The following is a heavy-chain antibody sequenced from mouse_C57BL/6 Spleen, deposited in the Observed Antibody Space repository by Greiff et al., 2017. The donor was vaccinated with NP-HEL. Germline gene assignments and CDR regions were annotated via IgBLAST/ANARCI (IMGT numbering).Heavy chain of an antibody. V-gene: IGHV1-63*01. D-gene: IGHD1-1*01. CDR2: IYPGGGYT. J-gene: IGHJ1*03. CDR1: GYTFTNYW. CDR3: AREGYYGSSQDWYFDV. Sequence: VKLMESGAELVRPGTSVKMSCKASGYTFTNYWIGWAKQRPGHGLEWIGDIYPGGGYTNYNEKFKGKATLTADKSSSTAYMQFSSLTSEDSAIYYCAREGYYGSSQDWYFDVWGTGTTVTVSS.